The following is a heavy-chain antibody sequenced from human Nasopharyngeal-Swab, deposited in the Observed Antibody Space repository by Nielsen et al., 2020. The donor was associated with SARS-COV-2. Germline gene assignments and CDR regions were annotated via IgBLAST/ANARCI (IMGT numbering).Heavy chain of an antibody. V-gene: IGHV3-23*01. Sequence: GESLKISCAASGFTFSSYAMSWVHQAPGKGLEWVSAISGSGGSTYYADSVKGRFTISRDNSKNTLYLQMNSLRAEDTAVYYCAKYAGSWYYYYYYMDVWGKGTTVTVSS. CDR2: ISGSGGST. J-gene: IGHJ6*03. CDR3: AKYAGSWYYYYYYMDV. CDR1: GFTFSSYA. D-gene: IGHD6-13*01.